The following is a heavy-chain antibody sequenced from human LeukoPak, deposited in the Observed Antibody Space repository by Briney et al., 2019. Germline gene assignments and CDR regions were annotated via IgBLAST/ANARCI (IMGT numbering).Heavy chain of an antibody. CDR3: ARLGNSGYKGGGMDV. CDR1: GASINHYY. J-gene: IGHJ6*02. D-gene: IGHD5-12*01. CDR2: FYYSGST. V-gene: IGHV4-59*01. Sequence: SETLSLTCTVSGASINHYYWGWIRQLPPGKGLEWIVYFYYSGSTNYNPSHKSRVSISADTSKNQFSLNLTSVTAADTAVYYCARLGNSGYKGGGMDVWGPGTTVTVSS.